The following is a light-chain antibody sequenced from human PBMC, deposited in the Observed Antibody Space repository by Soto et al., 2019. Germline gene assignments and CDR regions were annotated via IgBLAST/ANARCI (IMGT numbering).Light chain of an antibody. Sequence: QSVLTQPASVSGSPGQSIAISCTGTNSDVGGYNYVSWYQQFPGKAPQLLIYEVSVRPSGISNRFSGSKSGNTASLTISGLQAEDEAVYYCSLFERSGTRVIGGGTKLTVL. CDR3: SLFERSGTRV. CDR1: NSDVGGYNY. V-gene: IGLV2-14*01. J-gene: IGLJ3*02. CDR2: EVS.